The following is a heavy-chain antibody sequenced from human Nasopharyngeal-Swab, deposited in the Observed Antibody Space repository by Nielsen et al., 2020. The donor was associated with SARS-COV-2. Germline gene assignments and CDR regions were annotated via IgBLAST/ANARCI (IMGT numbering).Heavy chain of an antibody. V-gene: IGHV4-4*07. CDR1: GGSISGYF. D-gene: IGHD1-1*01. CDR3: ARSGTTKYGLDV. CDR2: VYTSGST. Sequence: GSLRLSCSVSGGSISGYFLSWIRQPAGEGLEWIGRVYTSGSTNYNPSLKSRVTISIDMSKNQFSLELRSVTAADTALYYCARSGTTKYGLDVWGQGTTAIVSS. J-gene: IGHJ6*01.